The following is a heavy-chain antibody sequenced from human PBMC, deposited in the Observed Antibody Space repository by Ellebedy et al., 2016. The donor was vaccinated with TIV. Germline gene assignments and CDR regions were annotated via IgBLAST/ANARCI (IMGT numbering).Heavy chain of an antibody. CDR3: ARDSATAKEHGFDP. Sequence: SETLSLXXTVSGGSVSRDYWSWIRQPPGKGLEWIGYIYHNSGSTRYNPSLKSRVTISRDTSKNQFSLKLSSVTAADTAVYYCARDSATAKEHGFDPWGQGTLVTVSS. CDR1: GGSVSRDY. J-gene: IGHJ5*02. D-gene: IGHD5-12*01. CDR2: IYHNSGST. V-gene: IGHV4-59*02.